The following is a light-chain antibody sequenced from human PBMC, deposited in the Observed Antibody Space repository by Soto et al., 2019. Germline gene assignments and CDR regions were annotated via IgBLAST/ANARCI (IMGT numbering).Light chain of an antibody. CDR2: GAS. CDR3: HQYNYWPPET. J-gene: IGKJ1*01. CDR1: QNFGNN. V-gene: IGKV3-15*01. Sequence: EIVLTPSPGTLSLSPGERATLSFRSIQNFGNNFLAWYQQKPGQAPRLLIFGASTRATGIPARFSGSGSGTEFILTISSLQSEDSAVYYCHQYNYWPPETFGQGTKVDIK.